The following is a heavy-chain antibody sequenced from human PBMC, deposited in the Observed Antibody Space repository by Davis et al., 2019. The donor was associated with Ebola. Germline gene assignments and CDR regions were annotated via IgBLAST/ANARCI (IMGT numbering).Heavy chain of an antibody. CDR3: ARGKSGWY. V-gene: IGHV4-39*01. J-gene: IGHJ4*02. D-gene: IGHD6-19*01. Sequence: SETLSLTCTVSGASIGSSGYYWGWIRQPPGKGLEWIGNIFFGGKTYYNPSLNSRVTISVDTSKNQFSLNLRSVTAADTAVYYWARGKSGWYWGQGTLVTVSS. CDR2: IFFGGKT. CDR1: GASIGSSGYY.